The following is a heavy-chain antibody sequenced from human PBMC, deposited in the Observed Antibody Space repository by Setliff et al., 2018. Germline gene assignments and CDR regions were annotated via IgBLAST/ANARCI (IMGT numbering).Heavy chain of an antibody. D-gene: IGHD6-13*01. CDR2: IDPSGNT. V-gene: IGHV4-61*09. J-gene: IGHJ5*02. CDR1: GGSISSGSNY. Sequence: PSETLSLTCTVSGGSISSGSNYWSWIRQPAGRGLEWIGHIDPSGNTNYHPSLKSRVTISGDTSKNQFSLKLSSVTAADTAVYYCAGGAFGSRWYVRPWFDPWGQGTLVTVSS. CDR3: AGGAFGSRWYVRPWFDP.